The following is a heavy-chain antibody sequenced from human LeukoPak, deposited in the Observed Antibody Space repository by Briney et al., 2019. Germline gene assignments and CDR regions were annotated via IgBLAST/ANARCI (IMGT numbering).Heavy chain of an antibody. J-gene: IGHJ1*01. D-gene: IGHD2-2*01. CDR1: GFTFSYAW. V-gene: IGHV3-15*01. CDR2: IKSKTDGGTT. CDR3: TTVGYQLPNEYLQH. Sequence: PGGSLRLSCAASGFTFSYAWMSWVRQAPGKGLEWVGRIKSKTDGGTTDYGAIVKGRFTISRDDSKNTLYLRMNSLKTEDTAVYYCTTVGYQLPNEYLQHWGQGTLVTVSS.